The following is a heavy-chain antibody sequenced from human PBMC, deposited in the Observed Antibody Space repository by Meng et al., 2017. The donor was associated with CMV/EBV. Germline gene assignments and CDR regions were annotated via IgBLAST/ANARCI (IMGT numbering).Heavy chain of an antibody. V-gene: IGHV3-23*01. Sequence: LTCAASGFTFSSYAMSWVRQAPGKGLEWVSAISGSGGSTYYADSVKGRFTISRDNSKNTLYLQMNSLRAEDTAVYYCAKPIVVVPAAIESGFDYWGQGTLVTVSS. D-gene: IGHD2-2*01. J-gene: IGHJ4*02. CDR3: AKPIVVVPAAIESGFDY. CDR1: GFTFSSYA. CDR2: ISGSGGST.